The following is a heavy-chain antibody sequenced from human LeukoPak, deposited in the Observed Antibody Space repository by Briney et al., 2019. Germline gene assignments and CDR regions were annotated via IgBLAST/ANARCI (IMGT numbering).Heavy chain of an antibody. J-gene: IGHJ4*02. CDR1: GYTFTGYY. D-gene: IGHD1-26*01. Sequence: ASVKVSCKASGYTFTGYYMHWVRPAPGQGVEWMGWINPNNGGTNYAQKFQGRVTMTSDTSISTAYMELSRLRSDDTAVYYCVRDPSEVGALWGQGSLVTVSS. CDR3: VRDPSEVGAL. V-gene: IGHV1-2*02. CDR2: INPNNGGT.